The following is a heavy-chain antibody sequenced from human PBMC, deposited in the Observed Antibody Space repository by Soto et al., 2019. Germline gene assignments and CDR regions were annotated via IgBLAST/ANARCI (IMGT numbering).Heavy chain of an antibody. CDR2: ISSNGGST. J-gene: IGHJ6*02. Sequence: GGSLRLSCAASGFTFSSYAMHWVRQAPGKGLEYVSAISSNGGSTYYANSVKGRFTISRDNSKNTLYLQMGSLRAEDMAVYYCASFDYYYGMDVWGQGTTVTVSS. CDR1: GFTFSSYA. D-gene: IGHD3-3*01. V-gene: IGHV3-64*01. CDR3: ASFDYYYGMDV.